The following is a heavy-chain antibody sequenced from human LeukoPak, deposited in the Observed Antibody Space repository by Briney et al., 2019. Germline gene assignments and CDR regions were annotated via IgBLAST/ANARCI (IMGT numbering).Heavy chain of an antibody. D-gene: IGHD3-10*01. Sequence: ASVKVSCKASGYTFTGYYMHWVRQAPGQGLEWMGRINPNSGGTNYAQKFRGRVTMTRDTSISTAYMELSRLRSDDTAVYYCAVLPLRGVIIVTDYWGQGTLVTVSS. V-gene: IGHV1-2*06. CDR1: GYTFTGYY. CDR3: AVLPLRGVIIVTDY. J-gene: IGHJ4*02. CDR2: INPNSGGT.